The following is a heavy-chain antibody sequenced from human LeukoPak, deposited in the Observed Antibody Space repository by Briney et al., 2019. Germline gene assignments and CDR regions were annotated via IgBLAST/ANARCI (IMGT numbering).Heavy chain of an antibody. CDR3: ARFVYYYDSSGNAFDI. V-gene: IGHV4-34*01. CDR1: GGSFSGYY. CDR2: INHSEST. J-gene: IGHJ3*02. Sequence: SETLSLTCAVYGGSFSGYYWSWIRQPPGKGLEWIGEINHSESTNYNPSLKSRVTISVDTSKNQFSLKLSSVTAADTAVYYCARFVYYYDSSGNAFDIWGQGTMVTVSS. D-gene: IGHD3-22*01.